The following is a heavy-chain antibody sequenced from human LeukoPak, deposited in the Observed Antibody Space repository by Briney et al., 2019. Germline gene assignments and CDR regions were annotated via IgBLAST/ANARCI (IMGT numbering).Heavy chain of an antibody. CDR1: GFTFSSYS. Sequence: GGSLRLSCAASGFTFSSYSMNWVRQAPGKGLEWVSSISSSSSYIYYADSVKGRFTISRDNAKNSLYLQMNSLRAEDTAVYYCARTSARGAQFDYWGQGTLVTVSS. J-gene: IGHJ4*02. V-gene: IGHV3-21*04. CDR2: ISSSSSYI. CDR3: ARTSARGAQFDY. D-gene: IGHD3-10*01.